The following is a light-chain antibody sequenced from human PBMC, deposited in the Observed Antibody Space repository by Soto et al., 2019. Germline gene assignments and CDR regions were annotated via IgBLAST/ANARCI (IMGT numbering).Light chain of an antibody. V-gene: IGLV1-40*01. CDR1: SSNIGAGYD. CDR3: QSYDSSLSGSV. Sequence: QSVLTQPPSVSGAPGQRVTISCTGSSSNIGAGYDVHWYQQLPGTAPKLLIYGNSNRPSGVPDRFSGSKSVTSASLAINGLQAEDEADYYCQSYDSSLSGSVFGGGTKLTVL. CDR2: GNS. J-gene: IGLJ3*02.